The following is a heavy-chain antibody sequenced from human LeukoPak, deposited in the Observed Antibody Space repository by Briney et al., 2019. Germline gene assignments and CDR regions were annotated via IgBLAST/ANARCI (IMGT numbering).Heavy chain of an antibody. CDR1: GFTFNSYA. Sequence: GGSLRLSCAASGFTFNSYAMNWVRQAPGQGLEWISAISGSGSTIYYADSVKGRFTVSRDNSKNTLYLQMNSLRAEDTAVYYCAKDKTGTTEAKYFQHWGQGTLVTVSS. J-gene: IGHJ1*01. D-gene: IGHD1-7*01. CDR2: ISGSGSTI. V-gene: IGHV3-23*01. CDR3: AKDKTGTTEAKYFQH.